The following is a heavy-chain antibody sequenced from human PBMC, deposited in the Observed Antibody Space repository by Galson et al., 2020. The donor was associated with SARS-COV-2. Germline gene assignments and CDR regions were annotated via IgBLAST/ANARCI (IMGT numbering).Heavy chain of an antibody. CDR3: ARLHYGEYAPEAFDI. CDR2: ISHSGGT. Sequence: SETLSLTCAVSGTSISGGSYSWNWIRQPPGKGLGWIGYISHSGGTYYNPSLKSRVTISGDRSKNQFSLRLSSVTAADAAVYFCARLHYGEYAPEAFDIWGPGTRVTVAS. CDR1: GTSISGGSYS. J-gene: IGHJ3*02. V-gene: IGHV4-30-2*01. D-gene: IGHD4-17*01.